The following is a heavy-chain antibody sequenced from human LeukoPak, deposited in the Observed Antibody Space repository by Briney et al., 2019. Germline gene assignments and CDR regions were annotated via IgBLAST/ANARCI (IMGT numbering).Heavy chain of an antibody. Sequence: SETLSLTCAVYDGSFSGYYWSWIRQPPGKGLEWIGEINHSGRTNYNASLKSRVTISEDTSKNPFSLKPSSLTAAATAVYYCARGRSSSGWYANPNFDFWGQGTLVTVSS. CDR1: DGSFSGYY. J-gene: IGHJ4*02. CDR2: INHSGRT. D-gene: IGHD6-19*01. V-gene: IGHV4-34*01. CDR3: ARGRSSSGWYANPNFDF.